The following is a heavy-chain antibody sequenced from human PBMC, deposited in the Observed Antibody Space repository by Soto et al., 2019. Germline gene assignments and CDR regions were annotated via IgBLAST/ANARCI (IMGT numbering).Heavy chain of an antibody. CDR2: ISYDGSNK. CDR3: AKDLPRCISTSCYPDY. V-gene: IGHV3-30*18. CDR1: GFTFSSYG. D-gene: IGHD2-2*01. J-gene: IGHJ4*02. Sequence: VQLVESGGGVVQPGRSLRLSCAASGFTFSSYGMHWVRQAPGKGLEWVAVISYDGSNKYYADSVKGRFTISRDNSKNTLYLQMNSLRAEDTAVYYCAKDLPRCISTSCYPDYWGQGTLVTVSS.